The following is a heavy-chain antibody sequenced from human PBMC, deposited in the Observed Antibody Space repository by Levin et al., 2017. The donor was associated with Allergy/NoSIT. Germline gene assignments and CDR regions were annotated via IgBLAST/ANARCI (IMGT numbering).Heavy chain of an antibody. Sequence: LSGGSLRLSCAASGFTFSDYAMHWVRQAPGKGLEWVTYISYDGSNTYYGDSVKGRFTVSRDNSKNTLYLQMNSLRAEDTATYYCAKLGHSGRATFIDYWGQGTLVSVYS. CDR1: GFTFSDYA. CDR2: ISYDGSNT. CDR3: AKLGHSGRATFIDY. V-gene: IGHV3-30*18. J-gene: IGHJ4*02. D-gene: IGHD6-19*01.